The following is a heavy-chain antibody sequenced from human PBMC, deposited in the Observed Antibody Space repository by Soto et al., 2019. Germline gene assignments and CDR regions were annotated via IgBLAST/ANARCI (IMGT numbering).Heavy chain of an antibody. J-gene: IGHJ5*02. CDR1: GGSISNYY. D-gene: IGHD5-18*01. Sequence: PSETLSLTCTVSGGSISNYYWSWIRQPPGRGLEWIGHIFYSGSTNYNPDLKSRVTISVDTSKSQFSLKLSFVTVADTAVYYCAKDSGYNYGYFRWFDPWGQGTQVTVSS. CDR3: AKDSGYNYGYFRWFDP. V-gene: IGHV4-59*01. CDR2: IFYSGST.